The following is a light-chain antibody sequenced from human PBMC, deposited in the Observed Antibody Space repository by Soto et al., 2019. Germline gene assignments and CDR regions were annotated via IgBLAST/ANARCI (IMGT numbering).Light chain of an antibody. Sequence: DIQMTQSPSSLSASVGDRVTITCRASQDINNYLAWYQQKPGKVPKLLIYATSTLQTGVQSRFSGSGSGTVFTLTINSLQPEDVATYYCQNYKSAPNTFGRGTRREIK. CDR2: ATS. J-gene: IGKJ2*01. CDR3: QNYKSAPNT. CDR1: QDINNY. V-gene: IGKV1-27*01.